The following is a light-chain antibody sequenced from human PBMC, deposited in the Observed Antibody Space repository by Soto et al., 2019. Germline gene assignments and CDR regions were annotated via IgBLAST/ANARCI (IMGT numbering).Light chain of an antibody. J-gene: IGLJ1*01. CDR1: SSDVGGYNF. V-gene: IGLV2-14*03. Sequence: QSVLTQPASVSGSPGQSITISCTGTSSDVGGYNFVSWYQQHPGKAPKLMIFEVTSRPSGVSNRFSGSKSGNTASLTISGLQPEDEADYYCSSYTGSTNYVFGTGTKVTVL. CDR3: SSYTGSTNYV. CDR2: EVT.